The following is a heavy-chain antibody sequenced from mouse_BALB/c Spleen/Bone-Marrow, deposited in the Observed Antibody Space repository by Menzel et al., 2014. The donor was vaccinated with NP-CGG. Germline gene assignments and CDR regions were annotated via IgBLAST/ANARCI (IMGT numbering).Heavy chain of an antibody. Sequence: EVQGVESGAELVRPGAFVKLSCTASGFNIKDYYMHWVQQRPEQGLEWIGWIDPENGNTIYDPNFQSKASITADTPSNTAFLQLRSLTSEDTAVYYCAGGNYRFAYWGQGTLVTVSA. D-gene: IGHD2-1*01. CDR3: AGGNYRFAY. J-gene: IGHJ3*01. CDR1: GFNIKDYY. CDR2: IDPENGNT. V-gene: IGHV14-1*02.